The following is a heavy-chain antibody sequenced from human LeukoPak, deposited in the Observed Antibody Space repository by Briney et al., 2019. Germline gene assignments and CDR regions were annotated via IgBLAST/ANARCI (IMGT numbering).Heavy chain of an antibody. D-gene: IGHD3-22*01. CDR3: ARDKDYYDSSGYDY. CDR2: ISSNGGST. J-gene: IGHJ4*02. CDR1: GFTFSSYA. Sequence: PGGSLRLSCAASGFTFSSYAMHWVRQAPGKGLEYVSAISSNGGSTCYANSVKGRFTISRDNSKNTLYLQMGSLRAEDMAVYYCARDKDYYDSSGYDYWGQGTLVTVSS. V-gene: IGHV3-64*01.